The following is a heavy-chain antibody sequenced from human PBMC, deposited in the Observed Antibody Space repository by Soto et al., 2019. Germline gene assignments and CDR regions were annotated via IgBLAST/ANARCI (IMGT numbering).Heavy chain of an antibody. J-gene: IGHJ6*02. CDR1: GFTVSSNY. V-gene: IGHV3-53*01. Sequence: GGSLRLSCAASGFTVSSNYMSWVRQAPGKGLEWVSVIYSGGSTYYADSVKGRFTISRDNSKNTLYLQMNSLRAEDTAVYYCARVDGTPIFGVAGPYYYYGMDVWGQGTTVTVSS. D-gene: IGHD3-3*01. CDR3: ARVDGTPIFGVAGPYYYYGMDV. CDR2: IYSGGST.